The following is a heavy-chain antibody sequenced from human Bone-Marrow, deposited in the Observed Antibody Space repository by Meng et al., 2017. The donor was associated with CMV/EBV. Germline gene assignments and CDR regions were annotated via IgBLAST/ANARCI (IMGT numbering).Heavy chain of an antibody. D-gene: IGHD2-2*01. CDR1: TVTRYD. J-gene: IGHJ5*02. V-gene: IGHV1-8*03. CDR2: MNHNSGNT. Sequence: TVTRYDVNWVRQATGQGLEWMGWMNHNSGNTGYAQKFQGRVTITADKSTSTAYMELSSLRSEDTAVYYCATHQDYCSSTSCYHNWFDPWGQGTLVTVSS. CDR3: ATHQDYCSSTSCYHNWFDP.